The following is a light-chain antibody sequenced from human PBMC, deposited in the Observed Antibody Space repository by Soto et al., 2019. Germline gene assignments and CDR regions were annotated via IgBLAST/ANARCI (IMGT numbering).Light chain of an antibody. Sequence: EIVMTQSPVTLSVSPGERATLSCRASQSVSSNLAWYQQKPGQAPRLLIYSASTRATGIPARFSGSGSGTEFTLTISSLHSEDFAVYYCQQYSNWPRTVGQGTKV. V-gene: IGKV3-15*01. CDR3: QQYSNWPRT. J-gene: IGKJ1*01. CDR2: SAS. CDR1: QSVSSN.